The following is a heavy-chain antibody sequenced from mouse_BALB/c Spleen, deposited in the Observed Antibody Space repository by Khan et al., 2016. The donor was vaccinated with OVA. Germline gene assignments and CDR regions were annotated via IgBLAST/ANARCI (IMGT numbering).Heavy chain of an antibody. J-gene: IGHJ3*01. Sequence: VQLQQPGAELVKPGASVKISCKASGYTFTSYYMYWVKQRPGQGLEWIGGINPSNGGAHFNEKFKNKATLTVDKSSSTAYMQLSSLTSEDSAVYYCARSGYDNPFAYWGQGTLVTVSA. CDR1: GYTFTSYY. CDR2: INPSNGGA. D-gene: IGHD2-3*01. CDR3: ARSGYDNPFAY. V-gene: IGHV1S81*02.